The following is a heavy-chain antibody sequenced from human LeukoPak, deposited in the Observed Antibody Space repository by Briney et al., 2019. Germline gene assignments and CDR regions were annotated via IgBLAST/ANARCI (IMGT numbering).Heavy chain of an antibody. CDR2: IYNSGST. Sequence: SETLSLTCTVSGGSISSYYWSWIRQPAGKGLEWIGRIYNSGSTDYNPSLKSRVTMSVDTSKNHFSLKLSSVTAADTAIYYCARVGKYYYDRTGAFDIWGQGTMVTVSS. J-gene: IGHJ3*02. V-gene: IGHV4-4*07. CDR3: ARVGKYYYDRTGAFDI. D-gene: IGHD3-22*01. CDR1: GGSISSYY.